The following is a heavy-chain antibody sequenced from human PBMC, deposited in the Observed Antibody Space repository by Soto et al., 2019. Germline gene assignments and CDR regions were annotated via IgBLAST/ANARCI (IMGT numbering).Heavy chain of an antibody. Sequence: GESLKISCKGSGYSFTSYWISWVRQMPGKGLEWMGRIDPSDSYTNYSPPFQGHVTISADKSISTAYLQWSSLKASDTAMYYCARLRLVVVPAATHGMDVWGQGPTVTVSS. D-gene: IGHD2-2*01. CDR3: ARLRLVVVPAATHGMDV. CDR2: IDPSDSYT. V-gene: IGHV5-10-1*01. J-gene: IGHJ6*02. CDR1: GYSFTSYW.